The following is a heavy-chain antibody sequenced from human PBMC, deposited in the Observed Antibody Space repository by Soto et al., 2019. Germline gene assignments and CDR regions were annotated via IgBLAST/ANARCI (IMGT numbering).Heavy chain of an antibody. J-gene: IGHJ6*02. CDR3: TRGITLIRGVIPPGYYYGMDV. Sequence: SVKVSWKASGGTFSSYAISWVRQAPGQGLEWMGGFNPIFETANYAQKFQGRVTITADESTNTAYMELSSLRSENTAVYYCTRGITLIRGVIPPGYYYGMDVWGQGTTVTVSS. CDR1: GGTFSSYA. D-gene: IGHD3-10*01. CDR2: FNPIFETA. V-gene: IGHV1-69*13.